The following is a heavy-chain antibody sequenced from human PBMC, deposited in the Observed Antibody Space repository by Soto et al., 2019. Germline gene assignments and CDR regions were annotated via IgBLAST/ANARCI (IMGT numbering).Heavy chain of an antibody. J-gene: IGHJ3*02. CDR3: VRVRVIRFLEWLYASGIDAFDI. CDR2: VYSGGST. Sequence: PGGSLSLSCAASGFTVSSNYMSWVRQAPGKGLEWVSVVYSGGSTYYADSVKGRFTISRDNSKNTLYLQMNSLRAEDTAVYYCVRVRVIRFLEWLYASGIDAFDIWGQGTMVTVSS. V-gene: IGHV3-53*01. D-gene: IGHD3-3*01. CDR1: GFTVSSNY.